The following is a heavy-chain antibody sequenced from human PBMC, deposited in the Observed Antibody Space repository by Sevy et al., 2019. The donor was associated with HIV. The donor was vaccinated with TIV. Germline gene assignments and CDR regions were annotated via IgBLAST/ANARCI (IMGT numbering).Heavy chain of an antibody. V-gene: IGHV3-48*03. Sequence: GGSLRLSCAASGFQFSSYEMNWVRQAPGKGLEWVSYISSTGSVIHYADSVRGRFTISRDNAKNSLFLQMNSLRADDTAFYYCARDYYGSGSFEFDSWGQRALVTVSS. CDR2: ISSTGSVI. CDR1: GFQFSSYE. D-gene: IGHD3-10*01. CDR3: ARDYYGSGSFEFDS. J-gene: IGHJ4*02.